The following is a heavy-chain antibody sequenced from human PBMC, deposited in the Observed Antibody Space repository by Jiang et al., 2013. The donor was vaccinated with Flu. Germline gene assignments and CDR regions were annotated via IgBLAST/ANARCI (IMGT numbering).Heavy chain of an antibody. CDR2: INTNTGNP. Sequence: SVKVSCKASGYTFTSYAMNWVRQAPGQGLEWMGWINTNTGNPTYAQGFTGRFVFSLDTSVSTAYLQISSLKAEDTAVYYCARGGSSNVGYCSGGSCYLGADWGQGTLVTVSS. D-gene: IGHD2-15*01. CDR3: ARGGSSNVGYCSGGSCYLGAD. J-gene: IGHJ4*02. CDR1: GYTFTSYA. V-gene: IGHV7-4-1*02.